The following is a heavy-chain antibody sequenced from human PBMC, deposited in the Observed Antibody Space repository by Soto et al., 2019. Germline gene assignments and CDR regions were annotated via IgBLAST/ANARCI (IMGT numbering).Heavy chain of an antibody. J-gene: IGHJ5*02. Sequence: KSGGSLRLSCAASGFTFSSYSMNWVRQAPGKGLEWVSSISSSSSYIYYADSVKDRFTISRDNAKNSLYLQMNSLRAEDTAVYYCARDRGYCGGDCYMNWFDPWGQGTLVTVSS. CDR2: ISSSSSYI. D-gene: IGHD2-21*02. CDR1: GFTFSSYS. V-gene: IGHV3-21*01. CDR3: ARDRGYCGGDCYMNWFDP.